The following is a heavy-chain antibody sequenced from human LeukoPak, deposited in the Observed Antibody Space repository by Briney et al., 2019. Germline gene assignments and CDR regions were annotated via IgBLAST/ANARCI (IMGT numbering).Heavy chain of an antibody. CDR3: ARVVVTATIDY. CDR1: GFTFSSYG. V-gene: IGHV3-30*03. D-gene: IGHD2-21*02. Sequence: GGFLRLSCAASGFTFSSYGMHWVRQAPGKGLEWVAVISYDGSNKYYADSVKGRFTISRDNSKNTLYLQMNSLRAEDTAVYYCARVVVTATIDYWGQGTLVTVSS. J-gene: IGHJ4*02. CDR2: ISYDGSNK.